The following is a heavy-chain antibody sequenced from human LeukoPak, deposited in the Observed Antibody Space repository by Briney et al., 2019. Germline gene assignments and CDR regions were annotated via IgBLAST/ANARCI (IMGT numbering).Heavy chain of an antibody. J-gene: IGHJ3*02. CDR1: GYTFTNYA. Sequence: ASVKVSCKASGYTFTNYAMNWERQAPGQGLEYMGWINTNTGNPTYAQGFTGRFVFSLDTSVSTAYLQISSLKAEDTALYYCTRLYGAHAFDIWGQGTMVTVSS. V-gene: IGHV7-4-1*02. D-gene: IGHD4/OR15-4a*01. CDR2: INTNTGNP. CDR3: TRLYGAHAFDI.